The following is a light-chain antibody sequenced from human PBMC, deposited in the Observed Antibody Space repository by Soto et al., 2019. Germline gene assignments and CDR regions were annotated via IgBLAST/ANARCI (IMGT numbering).Light chain of an antibody. CDR2: GAS. CDR3: QYLNSFPLT. V-gene: IGKV3-20*01. Sequence: EIVLAQSPGTLSLSPGERATLSCRASQSVSNNYLAWYQQKPGQAPRPLIYGASSRATGIPDRFSGSGSGTDFTLTISRLEPEDVATYYCQYLNSFPLTFGGGTKVELK. J-gene: IGKJ4*01. CDR1: QSVSNNY.